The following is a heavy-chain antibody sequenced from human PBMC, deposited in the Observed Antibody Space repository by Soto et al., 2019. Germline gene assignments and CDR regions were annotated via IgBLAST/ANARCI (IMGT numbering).Heavy chain of an antibody. Sequence: SVKVSCKASGGTFSSYAISWVRQAPGQGLEWMGGIIPIFGTANYAQKFQGRVTITADESTSTAYMELSSLRSEDTAVYYCASGEFGITMIVVVRGEPRTIKRWAFDIWGQGTMVTVSS. CDR1: GGTFSSYA. V-gene: IGHV1-69*13. CDR2: IIPIFGTA. D-gene: IGHD3-22*01. J-gene: IGHJ3*02. CDR3: ASGEFGITMIVVVRGEPRTIKRWAFDI.